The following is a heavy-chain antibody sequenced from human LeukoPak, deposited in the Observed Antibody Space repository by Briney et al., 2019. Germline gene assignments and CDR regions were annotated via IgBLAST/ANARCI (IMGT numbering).Heavy chain of an antibody. CDR1: GFTFSSYA. Sequence: GGSLGLSCAASGFTFSSYAMHWVRQAPGKGLEWVAVISYDGSNKYYADSVKGRFTISRDNSKNTLYLQMNSLRAEDTAVYYCARRRFDYWGQGTLVTVSS. CDR3: ARRRFDY. J-gene: IGHJ4*02. CDR2: ISYDGSNK. D-gene: IGHD5-24*01. V-gene: IGHV3-30-3*01.